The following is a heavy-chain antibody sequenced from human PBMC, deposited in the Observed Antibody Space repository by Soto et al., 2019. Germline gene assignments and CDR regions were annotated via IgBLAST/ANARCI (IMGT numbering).Heavy chain of an antibody. CDR1: GFSLTNSGVG. Sequence: QITLKESGPTLVKPTQTLTLTCSFSGFSLTNSGVGVGWIRQPPGKALEWLAFIYWDDEKHYRPSLQSRLTVTTDTAKAQVVLTMTHMDPVDTATYYCAHTRSITYYGGGGDFDYWGQGTLVIVSS. D-gene: IGHD3-10*01. J-gene: IGHJ4*02. CDR3: AHTRSITYYGGGGDFDY. CDR2: IYWDDEK. V-gene: IGHV2-5*02.